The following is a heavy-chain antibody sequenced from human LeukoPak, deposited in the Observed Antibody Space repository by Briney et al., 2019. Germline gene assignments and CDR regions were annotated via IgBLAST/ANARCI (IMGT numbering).Heavy chain of an antibody. CDR2: ISWNSGGI. CDR3: AKGRFGELLGSDAFDI. V-gene: IGHV3-9*01. Sequence: GGSLRLSCAASGFTFDDYAMHWVRQAPGKGLEWVSGISWNSGGIGYADSVKGRFTISRDNAKNSLYLQMNSLRAEDTALYYCAKGRFGELLGSDAFDIWGQGTMVTVS. CDR1: GFTFDDYA. D-gene: IGHD3-10*01. J-gene: IGHJ3*02.